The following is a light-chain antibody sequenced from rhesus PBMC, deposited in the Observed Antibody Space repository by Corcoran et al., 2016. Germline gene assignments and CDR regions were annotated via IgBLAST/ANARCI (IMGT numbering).Light chain of an antibody. CDR1: QSISSW. Sequence: DIQMTQSPSSLSASVGDTVTITCRASQSISSWLDWYQQNPGKAPNLLIYKASSLQSGVPSRFSGSGDGTDFTLTISSLQAEDCATYYCLQYSSSWTFGQGTKVEIK. CDR2: KAS. J-gene: IGKJ1*01. CDR3: LQYSSSWT. V-gene: IGKV1-22*01.